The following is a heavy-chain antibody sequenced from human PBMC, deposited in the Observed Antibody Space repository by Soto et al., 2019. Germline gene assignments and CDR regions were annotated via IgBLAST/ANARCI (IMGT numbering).Heavy chain of an antibody. CDR3: ARERRWEPLLY. Sequence: QVQLVQSGPEVKKPGASVKVSCKGSGYTFSNYGVTWVRQAPGQGRERLGWCSDYNRNTDYAQKFEDRATMTIDTSTNTAYVELRGITPDATAVYYCARERRWEPLLYWGQGTL. CDR1: GYTFSNYG. V-gene: IGHV1-18*01. D-gene: IGHD1-26*01. CDR2: CSDYNRNT. J-gene: IGHJ4*02.